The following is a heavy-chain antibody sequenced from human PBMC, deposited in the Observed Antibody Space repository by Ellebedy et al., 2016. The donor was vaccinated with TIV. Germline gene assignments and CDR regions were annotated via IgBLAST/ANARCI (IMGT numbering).Heavy chain of an antibody. CDR3: ARAIYGASYL. CDR2: INEDGTKK. CDR1: GFTLTNYW. J-gene: IGHJ2*01. D-gene: IGHD4-17*01. V-gene: IGHV3-7*01. Sequence: GESLKISCTASGFTLTNYWMTWVRQTPGKGLEWVANINEDGTKKHYVDSVKGRFTISRDNAGNSLYLQMNSLAAEDTAVYYCARAIYGASYLWGRGTLLTVSS.